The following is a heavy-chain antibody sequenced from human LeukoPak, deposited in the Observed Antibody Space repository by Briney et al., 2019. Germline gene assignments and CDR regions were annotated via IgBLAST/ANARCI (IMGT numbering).Heavy chain of an antibody. D-gene: IGHD6-13*01. V-gene: IGHV4-61*05. Sequence: SETLSLTCTVSGGSISSSSYYWGWIRQPPGKGLEWIGYIYYSGSTNYNPSLKSRVTISVDTSKNQFSLKLSSVTAADTAVYYCAATAGTGATIGYWGQGTLVTVSS. CDR1: GGSISSSSYY. CDR2: IYYSGST. J-gene: IGHJ4*02. CDR3: AATAGTGATIGY.